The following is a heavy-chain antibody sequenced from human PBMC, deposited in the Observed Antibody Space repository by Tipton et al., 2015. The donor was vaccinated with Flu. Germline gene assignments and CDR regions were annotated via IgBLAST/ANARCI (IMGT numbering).Heavy chain of an antibody. D-gene: IGHD6-19*01. Sequence: TLSLTCAVYGGSFSGYYWSWIRQPPGKGLEWIGEINHSGSTNYNPSLKSRVTISVDTSKNQFSLKLSSVTAADTAVYYCARGWLYSSGWPHYYYYYYMDVWGKGTTVTVSS. CDR3: ARGWLYSSGWPHYYYYYYMDV. J-gene: IGHJ6*03. V-gene: IGHV4-34*01. CDR2: INHSGST. CDR1: GGSFSGYY.